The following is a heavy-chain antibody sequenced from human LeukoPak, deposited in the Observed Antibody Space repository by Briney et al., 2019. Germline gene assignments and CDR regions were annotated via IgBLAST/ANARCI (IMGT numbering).Heavy chain of an antibody. Sequence: SVKVSCKASGGTFSSYAISWVRQAPGQGLEWMGGIIPIFGTANYAQKFQGRVTTTADESTSTAYMELSSLRSEDTAVYYCARGRAAYAYYYDSSGYYPLDYWGQGTLVTVSS. V-gene: IGHV1-69*13. CDR3: ARGRAAYAYYYDSSGYYPLDY. CDR2: IIPIFGTA. D-gene: IGHD3-22*01. CDR1: GGTFSSYA. J-gene: IGHJ4*02.